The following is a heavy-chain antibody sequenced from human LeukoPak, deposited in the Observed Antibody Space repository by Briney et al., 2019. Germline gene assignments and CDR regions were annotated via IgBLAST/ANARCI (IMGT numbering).Heavy chain of an antibody. D-gene: IGHD5-12*01. J-gene: IGHJ4*02. V-gene: IGHV3-23*01. CDR3: AKPLVGVASITY. CDR1: GFTFSSYA. CDR2: ISGSSTT. Sequence: PGGSLRLSCAASGFTFSSYAMSWVRQGPGEGLEWVSAISGSSTTYYADSVKGRFTISIDNSKNTLYLQMNSLRAEDTAVYYCAKPLVGVASITYWGQGTLVTVSS.